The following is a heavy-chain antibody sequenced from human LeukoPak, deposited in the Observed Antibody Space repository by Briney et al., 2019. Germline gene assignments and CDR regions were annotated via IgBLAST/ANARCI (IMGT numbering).Heavy chain of an antibody. CDR3: AGSIFGVVPLFDY. V-gene: IGHV3-48*03. Sequence: GGSLRLSCAASGFTFSSYEMNRVRQAPGKGLEWVSYISSSGSTIYYADSVKGRFTISRDNAKNSLYLQMNSLRAEDTAVYYCAGSIFGVVPLFDYWGQGTLVTVSS. CDR2: ISSSGSTI. D-gene: IGHD3-3*01. CDR1: GFTFSSYE. J-gene: IGHJ4*02.